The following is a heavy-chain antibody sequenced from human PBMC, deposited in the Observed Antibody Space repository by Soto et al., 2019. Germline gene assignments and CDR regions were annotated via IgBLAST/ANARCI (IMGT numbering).Heavy chain of an antibody. V-gene: IGHV3-33*01. J-gene: IGHJ3*02. CDR2: IWYDGSNK. Sequence: GGSLRLPCAASGFTFSSYGMHWVRQAPGKGLEWVAVIWYDGSNKYYADSVKARFTISRDNSKNTLYLQMNSLRAEDTAGYDCARGGTSSSWAFDIWGQGTMVTVSS. CDR1: GFTFSSYG. CDR3: ARGGTSSSWAFDI. D-gene: IGHD6-6*01.